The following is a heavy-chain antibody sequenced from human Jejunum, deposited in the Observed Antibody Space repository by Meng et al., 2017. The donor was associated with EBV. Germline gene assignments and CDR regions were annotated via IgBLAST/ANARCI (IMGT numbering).Heavy chain of an antibody. J-gene: IGHJ4*01. CDR2: INPGTGGR. CDR1: GYIFTAFA. D-gene: IGHD1-26*01. CDR3: ARELGGRFNY. V-gene: IGHV1-3*01. Sequence: VPLVQPGAEVKGSGASVKLSCKSSGYIFTAFALHWLRQAPGQSPEWMTWINPGTGGRQFSHKFQGRVTITSDTSASTVYMELSGLRSEDTAMYYCARELGGRFNYWGQGTLVTVSS.